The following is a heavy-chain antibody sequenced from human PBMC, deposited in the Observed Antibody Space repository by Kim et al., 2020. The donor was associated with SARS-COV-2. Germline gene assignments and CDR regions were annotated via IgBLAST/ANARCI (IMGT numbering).Heavy chain of an antibody. Sequence: SETLSLTCTVSGGSISSSSYYWGWIRQPLGKGLEWIGSIYYSGSTYYNPSLKSRVTISVDTSKNQFSLKLSSVTAADTAVYYCARLWQQLVRVDYWGQGTLVTVSS. V-gene: IGHV4-39*01. D-gene: IGHD6-13*01. J-gene: IGHJ4*02. CDR1: GGSISSSSYY. CDR3: ARLWQQLVRVDY. CDR2: IYYSGST.